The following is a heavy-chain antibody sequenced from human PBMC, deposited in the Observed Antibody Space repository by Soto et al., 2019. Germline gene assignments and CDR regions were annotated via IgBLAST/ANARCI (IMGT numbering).Heavy chain of an antibody. Sequence: VQLVESGGGLVKPGGSLRLSCAASGFTFSSYSMNWVRQAPGKGLEWIGYIYYSGSTYYNPSLKSRVTISVDTSKNQFSLKLSSVTAADTAVYYCARGGGVNWFDPWGQGTLVTVSS. CDR3: ARGGGVNWFDP. V-gene: IGHV4-59*06. CDR1: GFTFSSYS. CDR2: IYYSGST. D-gene: IGHD2-8*01. J-gene: IGHJ5*02.